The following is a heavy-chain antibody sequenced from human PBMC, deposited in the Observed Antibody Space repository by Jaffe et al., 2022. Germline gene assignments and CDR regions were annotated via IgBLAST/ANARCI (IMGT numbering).Heavy chain of an antibody. CDR1: GGSISSYY. V-gene: IGHV4-59*01. CDR3: ARMYRLTSQAVAGDIAWFDP. J-gene: IGHJ5*02. CDR2: IYYSGST. D-gene: IGHD6-19*01. Sequence: QVQLQESGPGLVKPSETLSLTCTVSGGSISSYYWSWIRQPPGKGLEWIGYIYYSGSTNYNPSLKSRVTISVDTSRNQFSLKVSSVTAADTAVYYCARMYRLTSQAVAGDIAWFDPWGQGTLVTVSS.